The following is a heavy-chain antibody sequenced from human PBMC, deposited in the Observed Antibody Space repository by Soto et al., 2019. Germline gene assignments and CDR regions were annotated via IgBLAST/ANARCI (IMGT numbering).Heavy chain of an antibody. J-gene: IGHJ5*02. CDR1: GGSISSGGYY. V-gene: IGHV4-31*03. D-gene: IGHD3-10*01. CDR3: ARDVTMVRGVIIANWSDP. CDR2: IYYSGST. Sequence: SETLSLTCTVSGGSISSGGYYWSWIRQHPGKGLEWIGYIYYSGSTYYNPSLKSRVTISVDTSKNQFSLKLSSVTAADTAVYYCARDVTMVRGVIIANWSDPWGQGTLVTVSS.